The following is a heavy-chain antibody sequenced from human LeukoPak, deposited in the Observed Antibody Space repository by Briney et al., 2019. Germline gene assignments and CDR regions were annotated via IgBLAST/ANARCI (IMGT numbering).Heavy chain of an antibody. CDR2: IYHSGST. D-gene: IGHD3-22*01. CDR1: GGSISSGGYS. J-gene: IGHJ4*02. CDR3: ARGGGYYYDSSVPLDY. V-gene: IGHV4-30-2*01. Sequence: KPSQTLSLTCAVSGGSISSGGYSWSWIRQPPGKGLGWIGYIYHSGSTYYNPSLKSRVTISVDRSKNQFSLKLSSVTAADMAVYYCARGGGYYYDSSVPLDYWGQGTLVTVSS.